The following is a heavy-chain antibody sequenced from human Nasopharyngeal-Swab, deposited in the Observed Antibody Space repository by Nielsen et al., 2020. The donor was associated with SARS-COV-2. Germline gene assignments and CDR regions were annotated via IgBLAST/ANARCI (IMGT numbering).Heavy chain of an antibody. Sequence: SVTVSCKASGGTFSSYAISWVRQAPGQGLEWMGGIIPIFGTANYAQKFQGRVTITADESTSTAYMELSSLRSEDTAVYYCAGGSGYYLAKSDWGQGTLVTVSS. J-gene: IGHJ4*02. V-gene: IGHV1-69*13. CDR3: AGGSGYYLAKSD. CDR1: GGTFSSYA. D-gene: IGHD3-22*01. CDR2: IIPIFGTA.